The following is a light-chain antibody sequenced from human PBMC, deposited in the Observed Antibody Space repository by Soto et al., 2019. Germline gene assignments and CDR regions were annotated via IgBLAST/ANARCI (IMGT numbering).Light chain of an antibody. CDR1: NIGSKS. J-gene: IGLJ3*02. CDR2: DDS. V-gene: IGLV3-21*02. Sequence: SYELTQPPSVSVAPGQTARITCGGTNIGSKSVHWYQQKPGQAPVLVVYDDSDRPSGIPERFSGSNSGNTATLTISRVEAGDEADYYCQVWDSRSDLWVFGGGTKLTVL. CDR3: QVWDSRSDLWV.